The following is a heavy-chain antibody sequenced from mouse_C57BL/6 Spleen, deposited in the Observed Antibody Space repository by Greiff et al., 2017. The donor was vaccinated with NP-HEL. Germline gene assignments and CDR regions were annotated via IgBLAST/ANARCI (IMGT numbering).Heavy chain of an antibody. J-gene: IGHJ1*03. CDR2: IRSKSSNYAT. CDR1: GFTFNTYA. Sequence: EVHLVESGGGLVQPKGSLKLSCAASGFTFNTYAMHWVRQAPGKGLEWVARIRSKSSNYATYYADSVKDRFTIYRDDSQSMLYLKMNNLKTEDAAMDDCVREGSTTVVATTWYFDVWGRGTTVTVSS. D-gene: IGHD1-1*01. CDR3: VREGSTTVVATTWYFDV. V-gene: IGHV10-3*01.